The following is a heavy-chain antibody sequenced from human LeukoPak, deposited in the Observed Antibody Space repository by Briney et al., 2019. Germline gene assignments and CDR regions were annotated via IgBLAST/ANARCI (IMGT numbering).Heavy chain of an antibody. D-gene: IGHD3/OR15-3a*01. CDR1: GGSISSGGYY. CDR2: IQHSGRT. Sequence: SETLSLTCTVSGGSISSGGYYWSWVRQPPGKGLEWIGEIQHSGRTNYNPSLKSRVTISVDKSKNQFSLNLYSVTAADTAMYYCGKDETDFSKVAYWGQGTLVIVSS. V-gene: IGHV4-61*08. CDR3: GKDETDFSKVAY. J-gene: IGHJ4*02.